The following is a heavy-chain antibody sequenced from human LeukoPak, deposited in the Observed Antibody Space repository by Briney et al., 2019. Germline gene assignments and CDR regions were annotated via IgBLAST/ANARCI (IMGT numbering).Heavy chain of an antibody. CDR1: GGSISSSSYY. CDR3: ARRVVVAATHSYFDY. Sequence: SETRSLTCTVSGGSISSSSYYWGWIRQPPGKGLEWIGSIYYSGSTYYNPSLKSRVTISVDTSKNQFSLKLSSVTAADTAVYYCARRVVVAATHSYFDYWGQGTLVTVSS. CDR2: IYYSGST. J-gene: IGHJ4*02. V-gene: IGHV4-39*07. D-gene: IGHD2-15*01.